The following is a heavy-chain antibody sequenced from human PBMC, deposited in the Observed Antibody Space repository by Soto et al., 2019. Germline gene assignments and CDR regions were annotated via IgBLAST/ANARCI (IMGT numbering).Heavy chain of an antibody. CDR3: SREDRLGPTVPYYFDD. CDR1: GYTFTSYG. CDR2: ISAYNGNT. Sequence: ASVKVSCKASGYTFTSYGISWVRQAPGQGLEWMGWISAYNGNTNYAQKLQGRVTMTTDTSTSTAYMELRSLRSDDTAVYYCSREDRLGPTVPYYFDDSGQGTLVTVSS. D-gene: IGHD4-17*01. V-gene: IGHV1-18*01. J-gene: IGHJ4*02.